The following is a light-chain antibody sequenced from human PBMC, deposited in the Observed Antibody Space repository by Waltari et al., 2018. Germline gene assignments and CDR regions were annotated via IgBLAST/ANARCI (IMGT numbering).Light chain of an antibody. CDR3: QSADSSGSVV. J-gene: IGLJ2*01. CDR1: ALSKQY. CDR2: NDS. V-gene: IGLV3-25*03. Sequence: SFELTQPPSLSVSPGQTARITCSGDALSKQYAHWHQQRPGLAPVLVIYNDSERPSGIPERFSGSSSGTTVTLTISGVQAEDEADYYCQSADSSGSVVFGGGTKLTVL.